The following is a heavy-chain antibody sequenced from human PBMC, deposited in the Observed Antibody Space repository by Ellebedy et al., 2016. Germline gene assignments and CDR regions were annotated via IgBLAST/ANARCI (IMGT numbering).Heavy chain of an antibody. Sequence: GGSLRLXXAASGFAFSTYALQWVRQAPGKGLEWVTLISIDGSNKFYADSVKGRFTISRDNSKSTVYLQMNSLRAEDTAVYYCARDLGQRKPGHPYYYGMDVWGQGTTVTVSS. J-gene: IGHJ6*02. CDR2: ISIDGSNK. V-gene: IGHV3-30-3*01. CDR3: ARDLGQRKPGHPYYYGMDV. CDR1: GFAFSTYA. D-gene: IGHD3-16*01.